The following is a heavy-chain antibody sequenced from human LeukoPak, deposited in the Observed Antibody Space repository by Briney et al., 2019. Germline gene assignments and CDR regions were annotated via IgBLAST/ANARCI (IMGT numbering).Heavy chain of an antibody. V-gene: IGHV1-18*01. Sequence: ASVKVSCKASGYTFTSYGISWMRQAPGQGLEWMGWISAYNGNTNYAQKLQGRVTMTTDTSTSTAYMELRSLRSDATAVYYCAIATGAVAGTGEYYFDYWGQGTLVTVSS. CDR1: GYTFTSYG. CDR3: AIATGAVAGTGEYYFDY. CDR2: ISAYNGNT. D-gene: IGHD6-19*01. J-gene: IGHJ4*02.